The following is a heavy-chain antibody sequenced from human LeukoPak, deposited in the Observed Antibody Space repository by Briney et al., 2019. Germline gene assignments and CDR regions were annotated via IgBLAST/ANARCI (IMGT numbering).Heavy chain of an antibody. J-gene: IGHJ4*02. CDR3: ASSSSSWGFDY. Sequence: GGSLRLSCAASGFTFSSYWMHWVRQAPGKGLVWVSRINTDGSSTSYADSVKGRFTISRDNAKNTLYLQMNSLRAEDTAVYYCASSSSSWGFDYWGQGTLVTVSS. CDR1: GFTFSSYW. D-gene: IGHD6-6*01. CDR2: INTDGSST. V-gene: IGHV3-74*01.